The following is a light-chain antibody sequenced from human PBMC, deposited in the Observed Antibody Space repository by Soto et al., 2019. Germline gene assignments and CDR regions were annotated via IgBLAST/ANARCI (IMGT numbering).Light chain of an antibody. Sequence: DIPMTQSPYSLSASVGDRVAITCRASQGISKSLAWYQQKPGEVPKLLMYAASTLQSGVPSRFSGSGSGTDFTLTITSLQPEDVATYYCLQCDSVPLTFGGGTKVEVK. CDR2: AAS. CDR1: QGISKS. CDR3: LQCDSVPLT. J-gene: IGKJ4*01. V-gene: IGKV1-27*01.